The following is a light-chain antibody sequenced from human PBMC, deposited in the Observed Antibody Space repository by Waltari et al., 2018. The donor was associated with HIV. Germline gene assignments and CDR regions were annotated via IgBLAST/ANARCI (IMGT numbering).Light chain of an antibody. Sequence: EIVLTQSPGTLSLSPGERATLSCRASQSVRNNYLAWYQQKPGQAPRLIIYGASTRATGIPDRFSGSGSATDFTLTISRLEPEDFAVYDCQQYASSPITFGQGTRLEIK. CDR1: QSVRNNY. J-gene: IGKJ5*01. V-gene: IGKV3-20*01. CDR3: QQYASSPIT. CDR2: GAS.